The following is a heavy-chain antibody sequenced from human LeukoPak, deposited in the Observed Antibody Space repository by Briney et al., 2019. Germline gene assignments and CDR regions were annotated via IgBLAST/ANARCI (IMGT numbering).Heavy chain of an antibody. D-gene: IGHD2-21*02. CDR3: ARGLGDYSFDY. J-gene: IGHJ4*02. CDR1: GGSFSGYY. CDR2: INHSGST. Sequence: SETLSLTCAVYGGSFSGYYWSWIRQPPGKGLEWIGEINHSGSTNYNPSLKSRVTISVDTSKNQFSLKLSSVTAADTAVYYCARGLGDYSFDYWGQGTLVTVSS. V-gene: IGHV4-34*01.